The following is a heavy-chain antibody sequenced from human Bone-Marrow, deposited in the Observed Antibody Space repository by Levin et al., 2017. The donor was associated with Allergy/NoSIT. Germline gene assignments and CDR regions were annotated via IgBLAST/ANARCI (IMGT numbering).Heavy chain of an antibody. D-gene: IGHD2-2*01. V-gene: IGHV3-21*06. Sequence: SCAASGFTFNSYRMTWVRQAPGKGLEWVSFISSGSSYIYYADSVRGRFTISRDNAKNSVSLQMNSLRAEDTAVYYCAREYCSTTSCYYGALDPWGQGTLVTVSS. J-gene: IGHJ5*02. CDR3: AREYCSTTSCYYGALDP. CDR2: ISSGSSYI. CDR1: GFTFNSYR.